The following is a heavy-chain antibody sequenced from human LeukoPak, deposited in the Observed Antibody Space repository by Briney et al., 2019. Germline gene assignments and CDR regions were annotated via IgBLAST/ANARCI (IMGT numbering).Heavy chain of an antibody. J-gene: IGHJ1*01. D-gene: IGHD2-8*01. Sequence: YPSETLSLTCTVSGGSISSSSYYWSWIRHPPGKGLEWIGYIYYSGSTNYNPSLKSRVTISVDTSKNQFSLKLSSVTAADTAVYYCARHGVYEYFQHWGQGTLVTVSS. CDR2: IYYSGST. V-gene: IGHV4-61*05. CDR1: GGSISSSSYY. CDR3: ARHGVYEYFQH.